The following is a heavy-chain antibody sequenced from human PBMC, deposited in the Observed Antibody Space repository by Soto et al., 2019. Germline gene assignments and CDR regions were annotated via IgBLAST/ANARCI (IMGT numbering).Heavy chain of an antibody. J-gene: IGHJ6*02. V-gene: IGHV1-8*01. CDR1: GYTFTSYD. CDR2: MNPNSGNT. Sequence: QVQLVQSGAEVKKPGASVKVSCKASGYTFTSYDINWVRQATGQGLEWMGWMNPNSGNTGYAQKSQGRVTMTRNTSISTAYMELSSLRSEDTAVYYCARGGPLWPLSIWGMDVWGQGTTVTVSS. CDR3: ARGGPLWPLSIWGMDV.